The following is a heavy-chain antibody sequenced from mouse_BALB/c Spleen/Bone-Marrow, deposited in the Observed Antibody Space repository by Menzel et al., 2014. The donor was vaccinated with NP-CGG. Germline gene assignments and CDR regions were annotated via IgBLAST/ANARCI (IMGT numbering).Heavy chain of an antibody. CDR2: IDPANGNS. Sequence: VQLQQSGAELVRPGASAKLSCTASGFNIKDTYMHWVKQRPEQGLEWIGRIDPANGNSKYDPKFQGKATITADTSSNTASLQLSSLTSEDTAVYYCANYDYGWYFDVWGAGTTVTVSS. CDR1: GFNIKDTY. J-gene: IGHJ1*01. V-gene: IGHV14-3*02. D-gene: IGHD2-4*01. CDR3: ANYDYGWYFDV.